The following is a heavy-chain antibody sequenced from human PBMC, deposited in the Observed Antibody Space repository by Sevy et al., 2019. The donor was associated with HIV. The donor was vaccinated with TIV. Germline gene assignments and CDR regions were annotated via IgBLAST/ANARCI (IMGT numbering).Heavy chain of an antibody. D-gene: IGHD2-2*01. J-gene: IGHJ3*02. CDR2: IIPIFGTA. V-gene: IGHV1-69*06. CDR1: GGTFSSYA. CDR3: ARDSMGAFDI. Sequence: ASVKVSCKASGGTFSSYAISWVRQAPGQGLEWMGGIIPIFGTANYAQKFQGRVTITADKSTRTAYMELSSLRSEDTAVYYWARDSMGAFDIWGQGTMVTVSS.